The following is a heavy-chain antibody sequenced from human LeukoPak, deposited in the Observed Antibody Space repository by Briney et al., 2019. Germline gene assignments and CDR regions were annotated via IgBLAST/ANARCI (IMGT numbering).Heavy chain of an antibody. Sequence: GGSLRLSCAVSGFTVSSSYMTWVRQAPGKGLEWVSITYSDGNTYYAESVKGRFTVSRGYSKNTLYLQMNSLRVEDTAVYYCARDLSYFDYWGQGTLVTVSS. V-gene: IGHV3-53*01. CDR3: ARDLSYFDY. CDR2: TYSDGNT. D-gene: IGHD2/OR15-2a*01. J-gene: IGHJ4*02. CDR1: GFTVSSSY.